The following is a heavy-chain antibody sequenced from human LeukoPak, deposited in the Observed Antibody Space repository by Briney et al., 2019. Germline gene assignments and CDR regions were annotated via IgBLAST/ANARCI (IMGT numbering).Heavy chain of an antibody. CDR1: GGSISSYY. J-gene: IGHJ4*02. CDR3: ARLSGYSYGFADY. CDR2: IYYSGST. V-gene: IGHV4-59*08. D-gene: IGHD5-18*01. Sequence: SETLSLTCTVSGGSISSYYWSWIRQPPGKGLEWIGYIYYSGSTNYNPSLKSRVTISVDTSKNQFSLKLRSETAADTAVYYCARLSGYSYGFADYWGQGTLVTVSS.